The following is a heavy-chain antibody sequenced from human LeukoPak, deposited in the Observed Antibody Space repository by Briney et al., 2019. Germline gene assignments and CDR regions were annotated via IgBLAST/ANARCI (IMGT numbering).Heavy chain of an antibody. J-gene: IGHJ5*02. CDR1: GGTFSSYA. CDR3: ARDSPGTRGDIHWWFDP. CDR2: IIPIFGTA. V-gene: IGHV1-69*05. D-gene: IGHD4-17*01. Sequence: GASVKVSCKASGGTFSSYAISWVRQAPGQGLEWMGGIIPIFGTANYAQKFQGRVTITTDESTSTAYMELSSLRSEDTAVYYCARDSPGTRGDIHWWFDPWGQGTLVTVSS.